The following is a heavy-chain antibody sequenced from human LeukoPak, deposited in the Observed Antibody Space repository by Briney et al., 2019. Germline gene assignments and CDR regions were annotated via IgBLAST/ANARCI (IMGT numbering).Heavy chain of an antibody. CDR1: GFNFSTYN. Sequence: GGSLRLSCEASGFNFSTYNMNWVRQAPGQRLEWISSITSSSRYLFYADSVRGRFTISRDNTKNSLYLQIDSLRAEDTAVYYCARDPYSGYYGTYYYYYMDVWGKGTTVTVSS. J-gene: IGHJ6*03. CDR3: ARDPYSGYYGTYYYYYMDV. CDR2: ITSSSRYL. D-gene: IGHD3-22*01. V-gene: IGHV3-21*01.